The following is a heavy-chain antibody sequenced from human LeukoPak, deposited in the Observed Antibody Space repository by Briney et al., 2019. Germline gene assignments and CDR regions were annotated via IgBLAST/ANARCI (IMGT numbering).Heavy chain of an antibody. D-gene: IGHD6-19*01. CDR2: ISYDGSNK. V-gene: IGHV3-30-3*01. J-gene: IGHJ4*02. CDR1: GFTFSSYA. CDR3: ARDLYSSGWYPGY. Sequence: GGSLRLSCAASGFTFSSYAMHWVRQAPGKGLEWVAVISYDGSNKYYADSVKGRFTISRDSSKNTLYLQMNSLRAEDTAVYYCARDLYSSGWYPGYWGQGTLATVSS.